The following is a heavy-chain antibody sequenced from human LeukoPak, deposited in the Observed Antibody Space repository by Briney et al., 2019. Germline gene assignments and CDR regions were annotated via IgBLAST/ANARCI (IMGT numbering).Heavy chain of an antibody. D-gene: IGHD4-23*01. J-gene: IGHJ4*02. Sequence: GGSLRLSCAASGFIFSSYEMGWVRQAPGKGLEWGSYISTLGGTIYYADSVKGRFTISRDNAKNSLYLQMSSLRAEDTAVYYCARDSYYGGTQDYWGQGTLVTVSS. CDR1: GFIFSSYE. V-gene: IGHV3-48*03. CDR3: ARDSYYGGTQDY. CDR2: ISTLGGTI.